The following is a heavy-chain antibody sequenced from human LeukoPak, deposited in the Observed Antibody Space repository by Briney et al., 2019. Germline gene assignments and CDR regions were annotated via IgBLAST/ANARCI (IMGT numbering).Heavy chain of an antibody. CDR3: TRLYSGADDCAFDI. Sequence: GGSLRLSCAASGFTFSGSAMHWVRQASGKGLEWVGRIRSKANSYATAYAASVKGRFTISRDDSKNTAYLQMNSLKTKDTAVYYCTRLYSGADDCAFDIWGQGTLVTVSS. V-gene: IGHV3-73*01. D-gene: IGHD1-26*01. CDR2: IRSKANSYAT. J-gene: IGHJ4*02. CDR1: GFTFSGSA.